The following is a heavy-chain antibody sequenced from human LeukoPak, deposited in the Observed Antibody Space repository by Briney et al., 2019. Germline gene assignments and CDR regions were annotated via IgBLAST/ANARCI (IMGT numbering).Heavy chain of an antibody. J-gene: IGHJ4*02. D-gene: IGHD5-12*01. CDR2: ISYDGSNK. Sequence: GGSLRLSCAASGFTFSSYAIHWVRQAPGKGLEWVAVISYDGSNKYYADSVKGRFTISRDNSKNTLYPQMNSLRAEDTAVYYCARGVVATTYYFDYWGQGTLVTVSS. CDR3: ARGVVATTYYFDY. V-gene: IGHV3-30-3*01. CDR1: GFTFSSYA.